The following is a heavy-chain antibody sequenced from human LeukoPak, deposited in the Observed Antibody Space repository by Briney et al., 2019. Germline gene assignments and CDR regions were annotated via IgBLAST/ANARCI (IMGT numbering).Heavy chain of an antibody. J-gene: IGHJ3*02. CDR2: ISYDGSNK. V-gene: IGHV3-30*04. CDR1: GFTFSSYA. Sequence: PGGSLRLSCAASGFTFSSYAMHWVRQAPGKGLEWVAVISYDGSNKYYADSVKGRFTISRDNSKNTLYLLMNSLRAEDTAVYYCARDAVGAFDIWGQGTMVTVSS. CDR3: ARDAVGAFDI. D-gene: IGHD6-19*01.